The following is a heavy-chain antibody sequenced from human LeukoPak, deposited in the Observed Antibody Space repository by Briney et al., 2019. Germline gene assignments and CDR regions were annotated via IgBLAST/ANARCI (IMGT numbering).Heavy chain of an antibody. CDR2: IYNSGST. J-gene: IGHJ4*02. CDR1: AGSISSYY. V-gene: IGHV4-59*01. Sequence: PSETLSLTCTVSAGSISSYYWSWIRQPPGKGLEWIGYIYNSGSTNYNPSLKSRVTISVDTSKNQFSLKLSSVTAADTAVYYCARVWYSSSWYDYWGQGTLVTVSS. CDR3: ARVWYSSSWYDY. D-gene: IGHD6-13*01.